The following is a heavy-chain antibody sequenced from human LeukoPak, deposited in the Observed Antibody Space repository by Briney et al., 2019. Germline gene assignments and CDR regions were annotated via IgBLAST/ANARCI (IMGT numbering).Heavy chain of an antibody. CDR3: ARDMAGYSSGWLGSYYDYGMDV. D-gene: IGHD6-19*01. J-gene: IGHJ6*02. CDR1: GFTFSSYS. Sequence: GGSLRLSCAASGFTFSSYSMNWVRQAPGKGLEWVSSISSSSSYIYYADSVKGRFTISRDNAKNSLYLQMNSLRAEDTAVYYCARDMAGYSSGWLGSYYDYGMDVWGQGTTVTVSS. CDR2: ISSSSSYI. V-gene: IGHV3-21*01.